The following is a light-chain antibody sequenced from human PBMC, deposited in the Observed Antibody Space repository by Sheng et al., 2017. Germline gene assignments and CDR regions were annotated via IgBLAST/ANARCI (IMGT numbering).Light chain of an antibody. Sequence: QSALTQPASVSGSPGQSITISCTGTSSDVGGYNYVSWYQHHPGTAPKLLLYGVTKRPSGVSTRFSGSKSGNTASLTISGLQAEDEAHYYCSSFTSSTTWVFGGGTILTVL. CDR3: SSFTSSTTWV. J-gene: IGLJ3*02. CDR2: GVT. V-gene: IGLV2-14*03. CDR1: SSDVGGYNY.